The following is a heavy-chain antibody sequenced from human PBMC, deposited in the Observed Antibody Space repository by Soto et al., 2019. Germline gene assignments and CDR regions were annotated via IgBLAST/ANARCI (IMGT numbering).Heavy chain of an antibody. CDR3: ARGPVMITSGRVIXTYFDX. J-gene: IGHJ4*02. CDR1: GGSVSSGSYY. CDR2: IYYSGST. V-gene: IGHV4-61*01. Sequence: SETLSVSCTVSGGSVSSGSYYCSWIRQAPGMGLEWIGYIYYSGSTNYNPSLKSRVTISVDTSKKQFSLKLSSVTAADTAVYYCARGPVMITSGRVIXTYFDXWXXGTLVTVSS. D-gene: IGHD3-16*02.